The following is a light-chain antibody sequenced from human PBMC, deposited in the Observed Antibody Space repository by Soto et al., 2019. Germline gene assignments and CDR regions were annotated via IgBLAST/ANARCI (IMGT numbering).Light chain of an antibody. V-gene: IGKV1-5*01. CDR3: QQYNSYSPLT. CDR1: QSISSW. CDR2: DAS. Sequence: DIQMTQSPSTLSASVGDRVTITCRASQSISSWLAWYQQKPGKAPKLLIYDASSLESGVPSRFSGSGSGTEFTLTISSLQPDDFATYFCQQYNSYSPLTFGQGTGVEIK. J-gene: IGKJ1*01.